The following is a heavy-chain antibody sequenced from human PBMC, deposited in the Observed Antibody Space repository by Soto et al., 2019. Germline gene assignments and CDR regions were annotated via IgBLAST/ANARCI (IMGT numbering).Heavy chain of an antibody. V-gene: IGHV3-11*01. CDR3: ARDVRHQLPPPVYYYYGMDV. D-gene: IGHD2-2*01. J-gene: IGHJ6*02. CDR2: ISSSGSTI. CDR1: GFTISDYY. Sequence: GGSLRLSCAGAGFTISDYYMSWIRQAPGPRLEWVSYISSSGSTIYYADSVKGRFTISRDNAKNSLYLQMNSLRAEDTAVYYCARDVRHQLPPPVYYYYGMDVLGQGTTVTVSS.